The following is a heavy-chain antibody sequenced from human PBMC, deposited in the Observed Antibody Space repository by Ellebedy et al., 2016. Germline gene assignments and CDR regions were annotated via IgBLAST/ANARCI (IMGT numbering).Heavy chain of an antibody. V-gene: IGHV4-59*01. Sequence: SETLSPTCIVPGGSISRYSWRWIRQPPGRGLEWIGNIYYTGTTNYNPSLQSRVTISLDTSKNQFSLRLTSVTAADTAVEYCARIGGVSFGERPIDYWGQGTLVTVSS. CDR2: IYYTGTT. CDR3: ARIGGVSFGERPIDY. CDR1: GGSISRYS. J-gene: IGHJ4*02. D-gene: IGHD3-10*01.